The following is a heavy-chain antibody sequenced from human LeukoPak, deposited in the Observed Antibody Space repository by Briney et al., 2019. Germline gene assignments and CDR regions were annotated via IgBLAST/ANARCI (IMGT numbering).Heavy chain of an antibody. CDR1: GLIFSKYW. CDR3: ARGGAAVEY. J-gene: IGHJ4*02. Sequence: GGSLRLSCAASGLIFSKYWMSWVRQAPGKGLEWVAMIKQNGGVKYYVDSVKGRFTISRDNAKNSLFLQMNNLRAEATAVYYCARGGAAVEYWGQGTLVTVSS. V-gene: IGHV3-7*01. CDR2: IKQNGGVK. D-gene: IGHD2-15*01.